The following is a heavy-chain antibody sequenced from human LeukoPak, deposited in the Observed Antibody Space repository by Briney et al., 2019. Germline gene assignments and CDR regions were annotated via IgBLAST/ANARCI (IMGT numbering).Heavy chain of an antibody. CDR2: IFPIFGTA. CDR3: ARDRSEMATTRTFDY. V-gene: IGHV1-69*05. Sequence: SVKVSCKASGGTFSSYAISWGRRAPGQGLEWMGGIFPIFGTANYAQKFQGRVTITTDESTSTAYMELSSLRSEDTAVYYCARDRSEMATTRTFDYWGQGTLVTVSS. J-gene: IGHJ4*02. D-gene: IGHD5-24*01. CDR1: GGTFSSYA.